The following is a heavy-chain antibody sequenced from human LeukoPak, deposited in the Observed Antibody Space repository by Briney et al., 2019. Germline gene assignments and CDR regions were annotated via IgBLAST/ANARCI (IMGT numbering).Heavy chain of an antibody. D-gene: IGHD3-10*01. CDR3: AKDWADITMVRGVIKAYYYYYYGMDV. J-gene: IGHJ6*02. CDR1: GFTFSSYG. Sequence: PGGSLRLSCAASGFTFSSYGMHWVRQAPGKGLEWVAFIRYDGSNKYYADSVKGRFTISRDNSKNTLYLQMNSLRAEDTAVYYCAKDWADITMVRGVIKAYYYYYYGMDVWGQGTTVTVSS. V-gene: IGHV3-30*02. CDR2: IRYDGSNK.